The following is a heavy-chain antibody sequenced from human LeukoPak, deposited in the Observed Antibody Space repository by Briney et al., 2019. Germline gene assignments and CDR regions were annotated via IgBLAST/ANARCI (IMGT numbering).Heavy chain of an antibody. CDR2: ISWNSGSI. V-gene: IGHV3-9*01. D-gene: IGHD2-21*02. Sequence: PGRSLRLSCAASGFTFDDYAMHWVRQAPGKGLEWVSGISWNSGSIGYADSVKGRFTISRDNAKNSLYLQMNSLRAEDTALYYCAKDMWEHIVVVTAWGQGTLVTVSS. CDR3: AKDMWEHIVVVTA. J-gene: IGHJ5*02. CDR1: GFTFDDYA.